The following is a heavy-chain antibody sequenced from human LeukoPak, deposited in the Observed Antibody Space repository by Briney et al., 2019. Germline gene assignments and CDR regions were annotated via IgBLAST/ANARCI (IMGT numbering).Heavy chain of an antibody. CDR1: GFTFTSYS. V-gene: IGHV3-23*01. Sequence: GGSLRLSCAASGFTFTSYSMSWVRQAPGKGLEWVSAIGGRDGSTYYADSVKGRFTISRDNSKNTLYVQMNSLRAEDTAVYYCAKGHYYGSGSLDYWGQGTLVTVSS. CDR2: IGGRDGST. J-gene: IGHJ4*02. CDR3: AKGHYYGSGSLDY. D-gene: IGHD3-10*01.